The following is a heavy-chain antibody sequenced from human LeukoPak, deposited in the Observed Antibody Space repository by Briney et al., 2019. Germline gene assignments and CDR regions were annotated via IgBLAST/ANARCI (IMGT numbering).Heavy chain of an antibody. Sequence: GGSQRLSCAASGFTFSSYAMGWVRQPPGNGLEWVSGISGSGGSTYYADSVKGRFTISRDNSKNTLYLQMNSLRAEDTAVYYCAKLPIVVVVAATWWFDPWGQGTLVTVSS. J-gene: IGHJ5*02. V-gene: IGHV3-23*01. CDR3: AKLPIVVVVAATWWFDP. CDR2: ISGSGGST. CDR1: GFTFSSYA. D-gene: IGHD2-15*01.